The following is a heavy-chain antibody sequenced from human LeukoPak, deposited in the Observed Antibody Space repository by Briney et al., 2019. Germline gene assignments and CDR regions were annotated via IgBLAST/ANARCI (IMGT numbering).Heavy chain of an antibody. CDR3: AKSVTGSSWYWGDFDY. J-gene: IGHJ4*02. D-gene: IGHD6-13*01. CDR1: GFTFSSYS. V-gene: IGHV3-21*04. CDR2: ISSSSSYI. Sequence: GGSLRLSCAASGFTFSSYSMNWVRQAPGKGLEWVSSISSSSSYIYYADSVKGRSTISRDNAKNSLYLQMNSLRAEDTAVYYCAKSVTGSSWYWGDFDYWGQGTLVTVSS.